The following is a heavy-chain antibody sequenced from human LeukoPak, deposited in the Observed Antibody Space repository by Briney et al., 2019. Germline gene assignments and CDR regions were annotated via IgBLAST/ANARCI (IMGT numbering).Heavy chain of an antibody. Sequence: GGSLRLSCAASGFTFSRYWMSWVRQAPGKGLEWVANIKQDGSEKFYVDSVKCRFTISRDNAKNSLYLQMNSLRAEDTAVYYCARALVVPAVEGAWFDPWGQGTLVTVSS. J-gene: IGHJ5*02. D-gene: IGHD2-2*01. CDR1: GFTFSRYW. CDR2: IKQDGSEK. V-gene: IGHV3-7*01. CDR3: ARALVVPAVEGAWFDP.